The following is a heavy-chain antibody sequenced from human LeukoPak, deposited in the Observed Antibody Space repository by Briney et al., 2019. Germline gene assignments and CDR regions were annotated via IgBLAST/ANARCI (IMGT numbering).Heavy chain of an antibody. D-gene: IGHD4-23*01. CDR1: GGTFSSYA. CDR2: IIPIFGTA. Sequence: GASVKVSCKASGGTFSSYAISWVRQAPGQGLEWMGGIIPIFGTANYAQKFQGRVTITTDESTSTAYMELSSLRSEDTAVYYCARDSSDYGGGGYWGQGTLVTVSS. V-gene: IGHV1-69*05. CDR3: ARDSSDYGGGGY. J-gene: IGHJ4*02.